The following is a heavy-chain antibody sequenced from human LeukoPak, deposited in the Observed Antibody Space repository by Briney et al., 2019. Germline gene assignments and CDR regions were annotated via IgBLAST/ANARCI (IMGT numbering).Heavy chain of an antibody. J-gene: IGHJ4*02. D-gene: IGHD3-22*01. V-gene: IGHV3-53*01. CDR3: AGAPTPTDYDSSLDY. CDR1: GFTVSRNY. CDR2: IFGGGNT. Sequence: GSLRLSCAASGFTVSRNYMTWVRQAPGKGLEWVPVIFGGGNTYYADSVKGRFTISRDNSKNTLYFQMNSLRAEDTAVYYCAGAPTPTDYDSSLDYWGQGTLVTVSS.